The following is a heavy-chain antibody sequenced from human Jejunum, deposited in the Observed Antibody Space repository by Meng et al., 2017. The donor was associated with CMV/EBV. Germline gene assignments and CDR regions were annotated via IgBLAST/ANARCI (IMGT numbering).Heavy chain of an antibody. CDR1: GATISSGEYS. Sequence: QAQPHGSGPMLSNPATLLSLTSTVSGATISSGEYSWSWIRQSPGNVLEWIWYIYCNGNAYYNPSLQSRVSMSVDSSKNESSLNLNSVTAADTALYFCARGGIFRGIDYWGQGTLVTVSS. D-gene: IGHD3-10*01. V-gene: IGHV4-30-4*08. J-gene: IGHJ4*02. CDR3: ARGGIFRGIDY. CDR2: IYCNGNA.